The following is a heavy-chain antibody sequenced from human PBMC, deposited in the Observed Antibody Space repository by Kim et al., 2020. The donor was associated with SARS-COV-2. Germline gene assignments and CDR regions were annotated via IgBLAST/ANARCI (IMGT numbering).Heavy chain of an antibody. V-gene: IGHV3-30*18. D-gene: IGHD5-18*01. J-gene: IGHJ4*02. CDR3: AKSNSYGYWDYFDY. CDR1: GFTFSSYV. CDR2: ISYDGSNK. Sequence: GGSLRLSCAASGFTFSSYVMHWVRQAPGKGLEWVAVISYDGSNKYYADSVKGRFTISRDNSKNTLYLQMNSLRAEDTAVYYCAKSNSYGYWDYFDYWGQGTLVTVSS.